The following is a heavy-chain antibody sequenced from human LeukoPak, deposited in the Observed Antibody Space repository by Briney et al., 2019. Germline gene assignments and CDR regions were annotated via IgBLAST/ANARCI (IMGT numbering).Heavy chain of an antibody. D-gene: IGHD2-2*02. V-gene: IGHV3-7*01. Sequence: GGSLRLSCAASGFTLSTYWMSWVRQAPGKGLEWVANIKRDGSEKYYVDSVKGRFTISRDNAKNSLYLQMNSLRAEDTAVYYCARESLDIVVVPAAIHPRYYYYMDVWGKGTTVTVSS. CDR1: GFTLSTYW. J-gene: IGHJ6*03. CDR2: IKRDGSEK. CDR3: ARESLDIVVVPAAIHPRYYYYMDV.